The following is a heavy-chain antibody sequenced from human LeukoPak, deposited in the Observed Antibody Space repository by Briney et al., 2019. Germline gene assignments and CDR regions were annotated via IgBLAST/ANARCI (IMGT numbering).Heavy chain of an antibody. Sequence: SETLSLTCTVSGGSVSSGSYYWSWIRQPPGKGLEWIGNIHYSGSTYYNPSLKSRLTISIDTSKNQFSLKLSSVTAADTAVYYCARVSGGRLDYWGQGTLLTVSS. D-gene: IGHD1-26*01. V-gene: IGHV4-31*03. CDR3: ARVSGGRLDY. CDR1: GGSVSSGSYY. CDR2: IHYSGST. J-gene: IGHJ4*02.